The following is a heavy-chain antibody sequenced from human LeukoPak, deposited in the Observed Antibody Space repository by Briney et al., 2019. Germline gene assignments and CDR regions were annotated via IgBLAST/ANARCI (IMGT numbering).Heavy chain of an antibody. CDR2: ITPLFGAA. CDR1: GGTFSSFA. CDR3: ARGWLAETTVVTPYNY. J-gene: IGHJ4*02. Sequence: GASVKVSCKASGGTFSSFAINWVRQAPGQGLEWMGGITPLFGAAKYAQKFQGRVTITAVESMSTAYMELSSLRSEDTAVYYCARGWLAETTVVTPYNYWGQGTLVTVSS. V-gene: IGHV1-69*13. D-gene: IGHD4-23*01.